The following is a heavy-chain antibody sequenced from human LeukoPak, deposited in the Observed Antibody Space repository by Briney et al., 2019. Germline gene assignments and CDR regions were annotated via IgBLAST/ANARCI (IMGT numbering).Heavy chain of an antibody. CDR1: GFTFSSYS. V-gene: IGHV3-21*01. D-gene: IGHD2-2*01. CDR2: ISSSRSYI. CDR3: ARGRGYCSSTSCGRDYYYYGMDV. Sequence: GGSLRLSCAASGFTFSSYSMNWVRQAPGKGLEGVSSISSSRSYIYYADSVKGRFTISRDNAKNSLYLQMNSLRAEDTAVYYCARGRGYCSSTSCGRDYYYYGMDVWGQGTTVTVSS. J-gene: IGHJ6*02.